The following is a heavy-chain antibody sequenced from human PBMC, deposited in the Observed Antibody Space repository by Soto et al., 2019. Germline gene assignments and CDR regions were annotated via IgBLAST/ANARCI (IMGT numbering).Heavy chain of an antibody. CDR3: FRLYSNYMDYYYGMDV. D-gene: IGHD4-4*01. V-gene: IGHV4-39*01. J-gene: IGHJ6*02. CDR2: IYYSGST. Sequence: SETLSLTCTVSGGFISSSSYYWGWIRQPPGKGLEWIGSIYYSGSTYYNPSLKSRVTISVDTSKNQFSLKLSSVTAADTAVYYCFRLYSNYMDYYYGMDVWGQGTTVTVSS. CDR1: GGFISSSSYY.